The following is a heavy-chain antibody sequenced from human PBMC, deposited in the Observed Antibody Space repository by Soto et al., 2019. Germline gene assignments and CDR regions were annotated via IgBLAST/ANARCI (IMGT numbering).Heavy chain of an antibody. V-gene: IGHV1-3*01. CDR3: ARSPGYSYGDY. CDR2: INAGNGNT. J-gene: IGHJ4*02. CDR1: GYTFTSYA. D-gene: IGHD5-18*01. Sequence: QVQLVQSGAEVKKPGASVKVSCKASGYTFTSYAMHWVRQAPGQRLEWMGWINAGNGNTKYSQKFQGRVTITRDTAASTAYRELSSLRSEDTAVYYCARSPGYSYGDYWGQGTLVTVSS.